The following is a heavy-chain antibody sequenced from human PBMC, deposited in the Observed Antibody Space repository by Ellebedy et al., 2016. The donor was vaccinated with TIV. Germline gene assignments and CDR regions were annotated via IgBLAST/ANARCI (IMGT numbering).Heavy chain of an antibody. CDR2: IYSGGST. D-gene: IGHD6-13*01. CDR3: ARDLGVASVN. Sequence: PGGSLRLSCAASGFTVKSNYMSWVRQAPGKGLEWVSVIYSGGSTYYADSVKGRFTIPRNNSKTTLYLQMNSLRAEETAVYYCARDLGVASVNWGQGTMVTVSS. V-gene: IGHV3-66*01. J-gene: IGHJ3*01. CDR1: GFTVKSNY.